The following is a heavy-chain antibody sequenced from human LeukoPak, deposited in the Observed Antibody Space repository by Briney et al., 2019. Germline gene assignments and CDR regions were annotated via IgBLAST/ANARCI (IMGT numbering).Heavy chain of an antibody. CDR1: GFTVSSNY. D-gene: IGHD2-8*02. J-gene: IGHJ3*02. CDR2: IYSGGTT. Sequence: GGSLRLSCAASGFTVSSNYMSWVRQAPGKGLGWVSVIYSGGTTYYADSVKGRFTISRDNSKNTLYLQMNSLRAEDTAVYYCARDSTSTGPFDIWGQGTMVTVSS. V-gene: IGHV3-53*01. CDR3: ARDSTSTGPFDI.